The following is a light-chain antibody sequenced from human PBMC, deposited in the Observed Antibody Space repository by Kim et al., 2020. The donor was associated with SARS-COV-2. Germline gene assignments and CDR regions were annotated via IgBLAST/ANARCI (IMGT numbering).Light chain of an antibody. CDR2: LGS. J-gene: IGKJ2*01. CDR3: MQALQTPMYT. Sequence: DIVMTQSPLSLPVTPGEPASISCRSSQSLLHSNGYNYLDWYLQKPGQSPQLLIYLGSNRASGVPDRFSGSGSGTDFTLKISRVEAEDVRVYYCMQALQTPMYTFGQGTKLEI. V-gene: IGKV2-28*01. CDR1: QSLLHSNGYNY.